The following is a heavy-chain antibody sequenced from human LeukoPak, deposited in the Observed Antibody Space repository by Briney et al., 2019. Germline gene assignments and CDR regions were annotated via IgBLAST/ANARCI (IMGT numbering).Heavy chain of an antibody. CDR3: ARSRPTAMVTRWFDY. D-gene: IGHD5-18*01. CDR2: IYYSGST. J-gene: IGHJ4*02. Sequence: PSETLSLTCTVSGGSISSYYWSWLRQPPGKGLGWIGYIYYSGSTNYNPSLKSGVTISVDTSKNQFSLKLSSVTAADTAVYYCARSRPTAMVTRWFDYWGQGTLVTVSS. CDR1: GGSISSYY. V-gene: IGHV4-59*01.